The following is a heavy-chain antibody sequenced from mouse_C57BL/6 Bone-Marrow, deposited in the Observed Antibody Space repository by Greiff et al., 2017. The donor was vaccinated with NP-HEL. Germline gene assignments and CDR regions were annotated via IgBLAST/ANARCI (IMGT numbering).Heavy chain of an antibody. CDR1: GYAFCSPW. CDR3: ARPDSSSYCFDY. D-gene: IGHD3-2*02. CDR2: FYPGDGVI. J-gene: IGHJ2*01. Sequence: VQLQQSGPELVKPGASVKIFCKASGYAFCSPWMNWVMQSPGKGLEWIGRFYPGDGVIIYNGTFKCKVTLIADNSSSTAYLQLSSLTSEDSAVYFCARPDSSSYCFDYWGQGTTLTVSS. V-gene: IGHV1-82*01.